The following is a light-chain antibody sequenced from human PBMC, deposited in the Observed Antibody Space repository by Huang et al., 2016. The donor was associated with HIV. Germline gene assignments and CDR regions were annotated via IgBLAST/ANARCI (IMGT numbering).Light chain of an antibody. CDR3: QQTKTSPYT. CDR2: GAS. J-gene: IGKJ2*01. Sequence: DIQVTQAPSFLSASVGDRVTITCRASQGVGTWLAWYQQTPGAPPNLLIHGASSLQSGVPSRFSGGGSGRDFTLTINNLQPEDFATYYCQQTKTSPYTFAQGTKLDI. V-gene: IGKV1-12*01. CDR1: QGVGTW.